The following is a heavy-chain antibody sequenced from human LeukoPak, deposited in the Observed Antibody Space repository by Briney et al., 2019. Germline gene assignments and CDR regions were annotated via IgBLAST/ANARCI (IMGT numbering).Heavy chain of an antibody. D-gene: IGHD3-22*01. V-gene: IGHV1-69*13. J-gene: IGHJ5*02. CDR3: ARGDSSGDFDP. CDR2: IIPIFGTA. Sequence: SVKVSCKASGYTFTSYGISWVRQAPGQGLEWMGGIIPIFGTANYAQKFQGRVTITADESTSTAYMELSSLRSEDTAVYYCARGDSSGDFDPWGQGTLVTVSS. CDR1: GYTFTSYG.